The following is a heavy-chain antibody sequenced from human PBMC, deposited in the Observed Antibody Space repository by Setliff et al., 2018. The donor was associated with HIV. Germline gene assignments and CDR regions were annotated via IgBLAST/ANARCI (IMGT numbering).Heavy chain of an antibody. V-gene: IGHV4-61*02. CDR3: ARGTRVGANDAFDI. D-gene: IGHD1-26*01. CDR1: GGSISSGSYY. Sequence: PSETLSLTCTVSGGSISSGSYYWSWIRQPAGKGLEWIGRIYTSGSTNYNPSLKSRVTISVDTSNNHFSLKLRSVTAADTAVYYCARGTRVGANDAFDIWGQGTMVTVSS. CDR2: IYTSGST. J-gene: IGHJ3*02.